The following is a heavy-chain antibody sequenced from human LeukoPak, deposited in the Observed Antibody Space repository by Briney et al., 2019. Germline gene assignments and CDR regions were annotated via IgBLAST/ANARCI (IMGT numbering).Heavy chain of an antibody. CDR1: GGTFSSYA. Sequence: AASVKVSCKASGGTFSSYAISWVRQAPGQGLEWMGGIIPIFGTANYAQKFQGRVTITADESTSTAYMELSSLRSEDTAVYYCARGISGSYPWFDPWGQGTLVTVSS. CDR3: ARGISGSYPWFDP. CDR2: IIPIFGTA. D-gene: IGHD1-26*01. J-gene: IGHJ5*02. V-gene: IGHV1-69*13.